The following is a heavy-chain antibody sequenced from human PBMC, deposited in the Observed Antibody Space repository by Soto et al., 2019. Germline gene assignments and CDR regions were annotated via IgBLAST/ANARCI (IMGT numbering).Heavy chain of an antibody. CDR1: GFSFSDYP. Sequence: EVQLLESGGGLVQPGESLRLSCAASGFSFSDYPMAWVRQAPGKGLEWVSGIIGSNGVTFYGDSVKGRFSISRDNSEKTVSLQMNSLRSEDTAVYFCAKATAWGDTASFDLWGQGALVSVSP. J-gene: IGHJ4*02. CDR3: AKATAWGDTASFDL. V-gene: IGHV3-23*01. D-gene: IGHD2-21*02. CDR2: IIGSNGVT.